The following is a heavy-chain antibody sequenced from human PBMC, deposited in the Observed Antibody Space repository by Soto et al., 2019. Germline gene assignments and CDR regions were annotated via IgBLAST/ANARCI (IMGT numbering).Heavy chain of an antibody. CDR1: GYTFTNYG. CDR3: ARAQYDTSSETYY. J-gene: IGHJ4*02. CDR2: ISAYNGNT. D-gene: IGHD6-6*01. V-gene: IGHV1-18*04. Sequence: QVQLVQSGAEVKKPGASVKVSCKASGYTFTNYGINWVRQAPGQGLEWVGWISAYNGNTNYAQKLQGRVTMNKDTTKSPAYMELRSLRSDDTAVYYCARAQYDTSSETYYWGQGTLVTVSS.